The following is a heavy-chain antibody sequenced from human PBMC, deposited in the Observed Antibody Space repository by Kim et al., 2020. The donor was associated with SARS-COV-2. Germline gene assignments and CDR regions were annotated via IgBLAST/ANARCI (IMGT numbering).Heavy chain of an antibody. CDR2: IYSTGST. D-gene: IGHD3-16*01. CDR1: GGSISGYH. Sequence: SETLSLTCTVSGGSISGYHWSWIRQPAGKGLEWIGRIYSTGSTMYNPSLNSRVTMSVDTSKNQFSLELKSVTAADAAVYYCARGPQGDIPLDYWSQGALVTVSS. CDR3: ARGPQGDIPLDY. V-gene: IGHV4-4*07. J-gene: IGHJ4*02.